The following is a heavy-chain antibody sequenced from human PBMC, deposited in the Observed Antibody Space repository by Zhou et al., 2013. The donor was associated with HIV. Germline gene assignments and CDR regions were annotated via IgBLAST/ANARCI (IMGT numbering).Heavy chain of an antibody. CDR3: ARGMATTNAFDI. Sequence: QVQLVQSGAEVNKPGASVKVSCKASGYTFTGYYMNWVRQAPGQGLEWMGWINPNSGDTNYAQNFQGTVTMTRDTSISTAYMELRRLRSDDTAVYYCARGMATTNAFDIWAKGQWSPSLQ. CDR1: GYTFTGYY. V-gene: IGHV1-2*02. D-gene: IGHD5-12*01. J-gene: IGHJ3*02. CDR2: INPNSGDT.